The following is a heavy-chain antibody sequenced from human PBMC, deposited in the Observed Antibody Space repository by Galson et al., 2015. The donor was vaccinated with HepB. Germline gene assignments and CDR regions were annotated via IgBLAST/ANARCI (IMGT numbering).Heavy chain of an antibody. CDR2: ISAYNGNT. CDR1: GYTFTSYG. J-gene: IGHJ3*02. CDR3: ARDRGYWFQGGNDAFDI. D-gene: IGHD4-23*01. V-gene: IGHV1-18*01. Sequence: SVKVSCKASGYTFTSYGISWVRQAPGQGLEWMGWISAYNGNTNYAQKLQGRVTMTTDTSTSTAYMELRSLRSDDTAVYYCARDRGYWFQGGNDAFDIWGQGTMVTVSS.